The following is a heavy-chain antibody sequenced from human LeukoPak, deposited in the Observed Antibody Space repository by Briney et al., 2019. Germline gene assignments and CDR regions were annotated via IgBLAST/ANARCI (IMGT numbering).Heavy chain of an antibody. V-gene: IGHV1-69*01. CDR1: GGTFSSYA. Sequence: SVKVSCKASGGTFSSYAISWVRQAPRQGLEWMGGIIPIFGTANYAQKFQGRVTITADESTSTAYMELSSLRSEDTAVYYCARGRDIVVVPYYYYYYMDVWGKGTTVTVSS. CDR3: ARGRDIVVVPYYYYYYMDV. D-gene: IGHD2-2*01. J-gene: IGHJ6*03. CDR2: IIPIFGTA.